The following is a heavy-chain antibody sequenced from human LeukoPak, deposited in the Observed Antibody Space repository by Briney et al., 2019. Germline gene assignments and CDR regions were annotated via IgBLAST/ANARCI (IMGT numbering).Heavy chain of an antibody. CDR2: IFYSGST. D-gene: IGHD5-12*01. CDR1: GGSISNYY. CDR3: ARGGSSGYDPFDY. Sequence: SETLSPTCTVSGGSISNYYWSWIRQPPGKGLEWIGHIFYSGSTNYNPSLKSRVTISVDTSRNQFYVKMSSVTAADTAVYYCARGGSSGYDPFDYWGQGTLVTVSS. V-gene: IGHV4-59*01. J-gene: IGHJ4*02.